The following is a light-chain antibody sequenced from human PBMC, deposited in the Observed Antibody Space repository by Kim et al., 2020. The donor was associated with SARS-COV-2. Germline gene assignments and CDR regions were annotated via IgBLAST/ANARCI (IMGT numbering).Light chain of an antibody. CDR3: QTWGTGIVV. Sequence: ATVKITSTLSSGHSSYASAWHQQQPEKGPRYLMKLNSDGSHSKGDGIPDRFSGSSSGAERYLTISSLQSEDEADYYCQTWGTGIVVFGGGTQLTVL. CDR1: SGHSSYA. J-gene: IGLJ2*01. V-gene: IGLV4-69*01. CDR2: LNSDGSH.